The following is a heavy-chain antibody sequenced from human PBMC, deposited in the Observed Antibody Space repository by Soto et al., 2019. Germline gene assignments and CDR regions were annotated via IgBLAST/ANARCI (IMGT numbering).Heavy chain of an antibody. CDR3: ARGHEYYDFWSGYMLGY. Sequence: QVQLVQSGAEVKKPGASVKVSCKASGYTFTSYAMHWVRQAPGQRLEWMGWINAGNGNTKYSQKLQGRVTMTTDTSTSTAYMELRSLRSDDTAVYYCARGHEYYDFWSGYMLGYWGQGTLVTVSS. CDR1: GYTFTSYA. V-gene: IGHV1-3*01. D-gene: IGHD3-3*01. J-gene: IGHJ4*02. CDR2: INAGNGNT.